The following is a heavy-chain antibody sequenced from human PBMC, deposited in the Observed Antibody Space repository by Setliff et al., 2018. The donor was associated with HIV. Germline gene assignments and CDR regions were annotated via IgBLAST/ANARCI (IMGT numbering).Heavy chain of an antibody. J-gene: IGHJ6*04. CDR3: ATFVPRTSASRPVDV. D-gene: IGHD2-2*01. Sequence: SETLSLTCSVSGGSISGYYWSWIRQPSGKGLECIGYIYYSGSANYNPSLKGRVTISVDTSKNQFSLKLTSVTAADTAVYFCATFVPRTSASRPVDVWGRGTTVTVSS. CDR1: GGSISGYY. CDR2: IYYSGSA. V-gene: IGHV4-59*08.